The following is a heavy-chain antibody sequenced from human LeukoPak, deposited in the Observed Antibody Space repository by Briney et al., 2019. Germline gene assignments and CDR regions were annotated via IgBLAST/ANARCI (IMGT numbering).Heavy chain of an antibody. CDR3: ARHSMVRGVIRTGLTQFDY. J-gene: IGHJ4*02. D-gene: IGHD3-10*01. V-gene: IGHV4-38-2*01. CDR2: IYHSGST. Sequence: SETLSLTCAVSGYSISSGYYWGWIRQPPGKGLEWIGSIYHSGSTYYNPSLKSRVTISVDTSKNQFSLKLSSVTAADTAVYYCARHSMVRGVIRTGLTQFDYWGQGTLVTVSS. CDR1: GYSISSGYY.